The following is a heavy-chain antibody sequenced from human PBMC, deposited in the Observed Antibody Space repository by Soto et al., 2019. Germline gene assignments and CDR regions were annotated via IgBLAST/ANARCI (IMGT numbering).Heavy chain of an antibody. J-gene: IGHJ4*01. CDR3: ARARDANNPLDY. V-gene: IGHV3-43*01. D-gene: IGHD1-1*01. CDR2: ITWDGGSS. CDR1: GFTFDDYT. Sequence: EVQLVDSGGVVVQPGESLRVSCAASGFTFDDYTMHWVRQVPGKGLEWVSLITWDGGSSFYADSVRGRFTISRDSSKNSVFLQMDSLRTEDTALYHCARARDANNPLDYWGHGTLVTVSS.